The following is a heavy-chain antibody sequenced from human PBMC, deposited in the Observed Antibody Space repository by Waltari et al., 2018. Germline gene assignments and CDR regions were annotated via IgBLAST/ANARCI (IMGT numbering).Heavy chain of an antibody. CDR1: GGSISSGGYY. Sequence: QVQLQESGPGLVKPSQTLSLTCTVSGGSISSGGYYWSSIRQHPGKGLEWIGYIYYSGSTAYNPSLKSRVTRAVDTSKTQFALELSYVTAACTAVYYCDRNVLLWFGELGGYFDYWGQGTLVTVSS. D-gene: IGHD3-10*01. J-gene: IGHJ4*02. CDR3: DRNVLLWFGELGGYFDY. V-gene: IGHV4-31*03. CDR2: IYYSGST.